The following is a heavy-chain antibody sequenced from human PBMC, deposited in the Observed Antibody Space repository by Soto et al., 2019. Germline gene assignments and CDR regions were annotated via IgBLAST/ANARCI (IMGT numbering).Heavy chain of an antibody. V-gene: IGHV2-26*01. CDR1: GFSLTDARTG. CDR3: ARMLFDSSGYYLKGNWFDP. CDR2: ISSKDEK. Sequence: QVTLKESGPVLVKPTESLTLTCTVSGFSLTDARTGVSWIRQPPGKALEWLAHISSKDEKTYSTSLKERLSISRDTSKSQVVLTMTEMDPVDTATYYCARMLFDSSGYYLKGNWFDPWGQGTLVTVSS. D-gene: IGHD3-22*01. J-gene: IGHJ5*02.